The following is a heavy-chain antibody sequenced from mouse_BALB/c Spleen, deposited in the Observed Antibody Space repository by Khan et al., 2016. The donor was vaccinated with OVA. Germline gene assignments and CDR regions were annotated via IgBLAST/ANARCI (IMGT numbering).Heavy chain of an antibody. CDR2: IFPGDGST. D-gene: IGHD2-14*01. CDR3: ARGGYGGFAY. J-gene: IGHJ3*01. V-gene: IGHV1-85*01. CDR1: GYTFTSYD. Sequence: QVRLQQSGAELVKPGASVKLSCKASGYTFTSYDMNWVRQRPEQGLEWIGWIFPGDGSTKYNEKFKGKATLTTDKSSRTAYMQLSRLTYEDSAVYCGARGGYGGFAYWGQGTLVTVSA.